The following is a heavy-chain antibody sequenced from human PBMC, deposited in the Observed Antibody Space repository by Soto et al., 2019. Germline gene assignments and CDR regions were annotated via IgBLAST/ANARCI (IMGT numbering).Heavy chain of an antibody. CDR1: GFTFSSYG. J-gene: IGHJ4*02. Sequence: GGSLRLSCAASGFTFSSYGMHWVRQAPGKGLEWVAVIWYDGSSKYYADSVKGRFTISRDNSKNTLYLEMNSLRAEDTAVYYCARGGIIVAGTFVNYWGQGTLVTVSS. V-gene: IGHV3-33*01. CDR3: ARGGIIVAGTFVNY. D-gene: IGHD6-19*01. CDR2: IWYDGSSK.